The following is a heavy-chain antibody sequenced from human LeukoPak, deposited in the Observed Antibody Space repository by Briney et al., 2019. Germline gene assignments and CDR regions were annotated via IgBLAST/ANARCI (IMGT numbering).Heavy chain of an antibody. CDR1: GFSFSSSW. CDR2: IKEDGTTK. CDR3: ARDKAYNRFDF. J-gene: IGHJ5*01. Sequence: GGSLRLSCAASGFSFSSSWMTWVRQAPGKGLEWVANIKEDGTTKNYVDSLKGRFTISRDNAKNSLYLQMNSLRAEDTAVYYCARDKAYNRFDFWGQGTLVTVSS. V-gene: IGHV3-7*04.